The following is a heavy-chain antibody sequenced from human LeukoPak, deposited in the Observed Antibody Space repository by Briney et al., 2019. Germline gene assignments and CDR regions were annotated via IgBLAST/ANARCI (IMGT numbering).Heavy chain of an antibody. CDR2: IYHSGST. CDR3: ARLNGRKEIAAAVRSYYYYYMDV. CDR1: GGSISSRNW. D-gene: IGHD6-13*01. V-gene: IGHV4-4*02. Sequence: PSETLSLTCAVSGGSISSRNWWSWVRQPPGKGLEWIGEIYHSGSTNYNPSLKTRVTISVDKSKNQFSLKLSSVTAADTAVYYCARLNGRKEIAAAVRSYYYYYMDVWGKGTTVTISS. J-gene: IGHJ6*03.